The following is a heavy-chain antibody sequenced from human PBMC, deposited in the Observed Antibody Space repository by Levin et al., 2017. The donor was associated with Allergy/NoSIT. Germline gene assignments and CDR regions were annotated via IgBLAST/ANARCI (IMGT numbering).Heavy chain of an antibody. J-gene: IGHJ6*02. CDR1: GFTFSSYS. V-gene: IGHV3-48*01. CDR2: ISSSSSTI. Sequence: PGGSLRLSCAASGFTFSSYSMNWVRQAPGKGLEWVSYISSSSSTIYYADSVKGRFTISRDNAKNSLYLQMNSLRAEDTAVYYCARVYGAAMARGYYYGMDVWGQGTTVTVSS. D-gene: IGHD5-18*01. CDR3: ARVYGAAMARGYYYGMDV.